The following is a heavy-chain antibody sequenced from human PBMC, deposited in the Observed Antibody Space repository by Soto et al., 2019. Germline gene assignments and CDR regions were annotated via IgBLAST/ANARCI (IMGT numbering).Heavy chain of an antibody. CDR1: GYTFIRYT. CDR2: INAGNGNS. V-gene: IGHV1-3*01. CDR3: ARIFKNQLLYPSWFDP. D-gene: IGHD2-2*02. Sequence: ASVKVSCKASGYTFIRYTVHWVRQAPEQSIEWMGWINAGNGNSKYSEKFHGRVSITRDISAGTTYMELNSLRSEDTAVYYCARIFKNQLLYPSWFDPWGQGTLVTVSS. J-gene: IGHJ5*02.